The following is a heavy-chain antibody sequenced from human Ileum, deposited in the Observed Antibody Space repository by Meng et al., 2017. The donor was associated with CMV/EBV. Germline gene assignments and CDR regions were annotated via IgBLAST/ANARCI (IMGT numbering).Heavy chain of an antibody. Sequence: SVKVSCKASGGTFSSYAISWVRQAPGQGLEWMGGIIPILSIANYAQKLQGRVTITADKSTSTAYMELSSLRSEDTAVYYCARGSIAAAATPGYWGQGTLVTVSS. CDR1: GGTFSSYA. V-gene: IGHV1-69*10. J-gene: IGHJ4*02. CDR2: IIPILSIA. D-gene: IGHD6-13*01. CDR3: ARGSIAAAATPGY.